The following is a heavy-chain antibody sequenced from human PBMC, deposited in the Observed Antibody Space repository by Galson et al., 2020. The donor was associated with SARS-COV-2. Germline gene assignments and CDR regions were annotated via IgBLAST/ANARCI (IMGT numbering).Heavy chain of an antibody. CDR3: ARGYDHIWGSFRSHFDY. J-gene: IGHJ4*02. V-gene: IGHV1-2*02. Sequence: ASVKVSCKTSGYTFTEYHIHWVRQAPGQGLEWLGWINPNSGGITYAQKFRGRDTLTRDTSISTAYMELSGLTSDDTAVYYCARGYDHIWGSFRSHFDYWGQGTLLTVSS. CDR1: GYTFTEYH. CDR2: INPNSGGI. D-gene: IGHD3-16*02.